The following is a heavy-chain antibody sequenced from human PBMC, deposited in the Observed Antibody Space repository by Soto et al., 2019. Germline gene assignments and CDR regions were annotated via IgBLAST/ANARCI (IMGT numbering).Heavy chain of an antibody. CDR2: IVVGSGNT. D-gene: IGHD3-22*01. Sequence: SVKVSCKASGLTFSSSAVQWVRQARGQRLEWIGWIVVGSGNTNYAQELQERVTITRDMSTSTAYMELSSLRSEDTAVYYCAADDTSAYYYYWGQGTLVTVSS. J-gene: IGHJ4*02. CDR3: AADDTSAYYYY. V-gene: IGHV1-58*01. CDR1: GLTFSSSA.